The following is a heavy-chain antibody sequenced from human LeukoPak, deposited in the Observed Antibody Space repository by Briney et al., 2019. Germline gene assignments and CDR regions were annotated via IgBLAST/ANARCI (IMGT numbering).Heavy chain of an antibody. D-gene: IGHD3-9*01. J-gene: IGHJ4*02. Sequence: GGSLRLSCAASGFTFSDYSMNWVRQAPGKGLEWVSSISSRSSYIYYGDSVKGRFTVSRDNAKNSLSLQMNSLRAEDTAVYYCAREGTRYYDILTGYFAYWGQGTLVTVSS. CDR3: AREGTRYYDILTGYFAY. V-gene: IGHV3-21*04. CDR1: GFTFSDYS. CDR2: ISSRSSYI.